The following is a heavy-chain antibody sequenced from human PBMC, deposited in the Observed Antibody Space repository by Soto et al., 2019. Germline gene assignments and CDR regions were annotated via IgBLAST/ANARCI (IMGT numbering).Heavy chain of an antibody. V-gene: IGHV4-39*01. CDR2: IKYSGTT. CDR3: ASHGITGSYYDAFDI. CDR1: GGTPSPYRFH. Sequence: AENLSLPCTVSGGTPSPYRFHWGRVRQAPGKGLEWIASIKYSGTTFYNPSLKSRVTLSVDTSKNQFALKLSSVTAAETAVYYCASHGITGSYYDAFDIWGQGTMVTVSS. D-gene: IGHD1-26*01. J-gene: IGHJ3*02.